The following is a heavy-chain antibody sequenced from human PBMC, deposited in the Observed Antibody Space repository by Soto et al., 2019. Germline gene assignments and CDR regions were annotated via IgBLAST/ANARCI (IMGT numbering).Heavy chain of an antibody. D-gene: IGHD1-1*01. CDR1: GGSISSGGYS. V-gene: IGHV4-30-2*01. CDR3: ARGLDGGANPPLFDY. J-gene: IGHJ4*02. CDR2: IYHSGST. Sequence: QLQLQESGSGLVKPSQTLSLTCAVSGGSISSGGYSWSWIRQPPGKGLEWIGYIYHSGSTYYNPSLKSRVTISVDRSKNQFSLKLSSVTAADTAVYYCARGLDGGANPPLFDYWGQGTLVTVSS.